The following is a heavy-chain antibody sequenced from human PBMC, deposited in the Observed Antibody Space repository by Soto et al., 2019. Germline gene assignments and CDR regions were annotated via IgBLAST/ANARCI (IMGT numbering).Heavy chain of an antibody. J-gene: IGHJ4*02. V-gene: IGHV4-31*01. CDR1: GGSINSGGCY. Sequence: SETLSLTCTVSGGSINSGGCYWNWIRQHPGKGLEWIGHIFYSGSTYYNPSLKSQVIISVDTSKNQFSLKLNSVTAADTAVYYCARSHPGYSGYSIDCWGQGTLVTV. D-gene: IGHD5-12*01. CDR2: IFYSGST. CDR3: ARSHPGYSGYSIDC.